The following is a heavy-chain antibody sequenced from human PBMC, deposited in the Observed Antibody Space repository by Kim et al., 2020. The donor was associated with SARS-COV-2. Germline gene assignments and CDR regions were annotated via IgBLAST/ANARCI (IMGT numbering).Heavy chain of an antibody. V-gene: IGHV4-39*01. CDR3: AKRDYYYYGMDV. Sequence: YNPSLKSRVTISVDTSKSQFSLKLSSVSAADTAVYYCAKRDYYYYGMDVWGQGTTVTVSS. J-gene: IGHJ6*02.